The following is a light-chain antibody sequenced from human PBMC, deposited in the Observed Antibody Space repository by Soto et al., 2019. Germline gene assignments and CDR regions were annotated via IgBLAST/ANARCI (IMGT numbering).Light chain of an antibody. V-gene: IGLV1-47*02. J-gene: IGLJ1*01. CDR3: AAWDDRLRGIYV. CDR2: NSN. Sequence: QAVLRQPRSASWTPGQTVIISCSGSSSDIGSNFVNWYQHLPGTAPKLLIYNSNQRPSGVPDRFSGSKSGTSASLAISGLRSEDETDYYCAAWDDRLRGIYVFGIGTKVTVL. CDR1: SSDIGSNF.